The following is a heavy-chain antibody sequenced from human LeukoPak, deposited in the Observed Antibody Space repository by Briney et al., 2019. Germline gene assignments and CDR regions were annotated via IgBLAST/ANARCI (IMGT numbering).Heavy chain of an antibody. D-gene: IGHD3-10*01. V-gene: IGHV4-34*01. J-gene: IGHJ4*02. CDR3: ARSSVVRGAKAADY. CDR2: INHSGST. Sequence: SETLSLTCAVYGGSFSGYYWSWIRQPPGKGLEWIGEINHSGSTNYNPSLKSRVTISVDTSKNQFSLKLSSVTAADTAVYYCARSSVVRGAKAADYWGQGTLVTVSS. CDR1: GGSFSGYY.